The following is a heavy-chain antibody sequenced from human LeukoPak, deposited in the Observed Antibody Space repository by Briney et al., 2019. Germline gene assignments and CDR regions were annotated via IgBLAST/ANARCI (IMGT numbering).Heavy chain of an antibody. CDR3: ATPLPLLSRTYYYYYMDV. CDR2: INHSGCST. J-gene: IGHJ6*03. Sequence: ASVKVSCKASGYTFTSYYMHRVRQAPGQGLEWMGIINHSGCSTSYAQKFQGRVTMTRDTSTSTVYMELSSLRSEDTAVYYCATPLPLLSRTYYYYYMDVWGKGTTVTVSS. CDR1: GYTFTSYY. V-gene: IGHV1-46*01. D-gene: IGHD2-2*01.